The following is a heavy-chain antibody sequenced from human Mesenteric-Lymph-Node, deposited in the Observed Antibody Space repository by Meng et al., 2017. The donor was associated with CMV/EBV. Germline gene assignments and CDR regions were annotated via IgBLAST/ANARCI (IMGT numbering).Heavy chain of an antibody. CDR1: GGSFSGCP. J-gene: IGHJ4*02. Sequence: SGGSFSGCPGSCIRQPPGKSLEWIGEINHSGSTTSPPSLKCRFTISVDTSKTQFSLKLSSVTAADTAVYYCAREGGKDCSSTSCYSHWGQGTLVTVSS. CDR3: AREGGKDCSSTSCYSH. CDR2: INHSGST. V-gene: IGHV4-34*01. D-gene: IGHD2-2*01.